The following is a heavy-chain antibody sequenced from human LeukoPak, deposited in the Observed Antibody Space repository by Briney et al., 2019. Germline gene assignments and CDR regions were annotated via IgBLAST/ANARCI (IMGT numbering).Heavy chain of an antibody. Sequence: SVKVSCKASGGNFVTYAFSWVRQAPGQGLEWRGRITPIIGVRNYARKFQGRVIISADKSTTTVYMELSSLRSDDTAIYYCAREFEGFDDYSDSYYGMDVWGQGTTVTVSS. CDR1: GGNFVTYA. CDR2: ITPIIGVR. CDR3: AREFEGFDDYSDSYYGMDV. V-gene: IGHV1-69*04. D-gene: IGHD4-11*01. J-gene: IGHJ6*02.